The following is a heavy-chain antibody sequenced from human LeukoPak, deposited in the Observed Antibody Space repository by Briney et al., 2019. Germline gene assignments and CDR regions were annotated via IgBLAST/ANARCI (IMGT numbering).Heavy chain of an antibody. Sequence: ASVTVSCKASGYTFTSYGISWVRQAPGQGLEWMGWISAYNGNTNYAQKFQGRVTMTRDTSISTAYMELSRLRSDDTAVYYCARGAAASYYFDYWGQGTLVTVSS. J-gene: IGHJ4*02. D-gene: IGHD2-2*01. CDR1: GYTFTSYG. V-gene: IGHV1-18*01. CDR3: ARGAAASYYFDY. CDR2: ISAYNGNT.